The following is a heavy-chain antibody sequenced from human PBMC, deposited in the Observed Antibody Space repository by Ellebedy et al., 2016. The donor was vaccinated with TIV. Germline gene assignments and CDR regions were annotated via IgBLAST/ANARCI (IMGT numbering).Heavy chain of an antibody. Sequence: PGGSLRLSCAASGFIFSSYGMHWVLQAPGQGLEWVAGISYDGRNKNYADCVKGRFTISRDNSKSTLYLQMNSLRPEDPAVYYCATHYSDTSGKHYAGGYWGQGTLGTVSS. CDR2: ISYDGRNK. V-gene: IGHV3-30*03. CDR1: GFIFSSYG. CDR3: ATHYSDTSGKHYAGGY. J-gene: IGHJ4*02. D-gene: IGHD3-22*01.